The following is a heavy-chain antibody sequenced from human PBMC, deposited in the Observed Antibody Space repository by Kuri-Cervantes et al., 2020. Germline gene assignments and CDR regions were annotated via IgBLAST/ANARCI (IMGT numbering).Heavy chain of an antibody. CDR3: AKGRYDSSGYYLGY. Sequence: SETLSLTCTVSGGSISSYYWSWIRQPPGKGLEWIGYIYYSGSTNYNPSLKSRVTISVDRSKNQFSLKLSSVTAADTAVYYCAKGRYDSSGYYLGYWGQGTLVTVSS. D-gene: IGHD3-22*01. V-gene: IGHV4-59*12. CDR1: GGSISSYY. CDR2: IYYSGST. J-gene: IGHJ4*02.